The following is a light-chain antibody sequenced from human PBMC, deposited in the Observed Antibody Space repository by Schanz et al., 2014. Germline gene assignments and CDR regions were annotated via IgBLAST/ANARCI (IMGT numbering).Light chain of an antibody. CDR3: QQYYSTPT. Sequence: DIVMTQSPDSLAVSLGERATINCKSSQSVLYTSNNKNYLAWYQHKPGQPPKLLIHWASTRESGVPDRFSGSGSGTDFTLTISSLQAEDLAVYYCQQYYSTPTFGPGTKVDIK. J-gene: IGKJ3*01. V-gene: IGKV4-1*01. CDR1: QSVLYTSNNKNY. CDR2: WAS.